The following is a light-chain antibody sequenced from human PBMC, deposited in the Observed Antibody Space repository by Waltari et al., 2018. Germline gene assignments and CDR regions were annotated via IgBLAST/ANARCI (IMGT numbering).Light chain of an antibody. CDR2: DAS. Sequence: EIVLTQSPATLSLSPGETATLSCRASQGVGTYLAWYQQKPGQAPRLLIYDASNRATGIPDRFRGSGSGTDFTLTISSLEPEDFALYYCQQRSSWTPHTFGQGARLEIK. V-gene: IGKV3-11*01. CDR1: QGVGTY. CDR3: QQRSSWTPHT. J-gene: IGKJ2*01.